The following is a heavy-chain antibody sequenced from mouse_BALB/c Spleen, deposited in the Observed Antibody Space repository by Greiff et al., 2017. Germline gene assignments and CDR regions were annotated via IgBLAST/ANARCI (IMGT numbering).Heavy chain of an antibody. CDR2: IFPGTGTT. CDR1: GYTFTSYW. D-gene: IGHD2-10*02. Sequence: QVQLQQSGAELVKPGASVKLSCKTSGYTFTSYWIQWVKQRPGQGLGWIGEIFPGTGTTYYNEKFKGKATLTIDTSSSTAYMQLSSLTSEDSAVYFCARGGYGNYVSAMDYWGQGTSVTVSS. CDR3: ARGGYGNYVSAMDY. V-gene: IGHV1S132*01. J-gene: IGHJ4*01.